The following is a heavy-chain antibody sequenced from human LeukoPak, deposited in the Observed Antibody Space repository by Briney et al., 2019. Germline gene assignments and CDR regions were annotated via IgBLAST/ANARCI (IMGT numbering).Heavy chain of an antibody. CDR3: AKVKGRKQLVGPYYYYYGMDV. Sequence: GGSLRLSCAASGFTFSSYAMSWVRQAPGKGLEWVSAISGSGGSTYYADSVKGRFTISRDNSKNTLYLQMNSLRAEDTAVYYCAKVKGRKQLVGPYYYYYGMDVCGQGTTVTVSS. D-gene: IGHD6-6*01. CDR2: ISGSGGST. CDR1: GFTFSSYA. J-gene: IGHJ6*02. V-gene: IGHV3-23*01.